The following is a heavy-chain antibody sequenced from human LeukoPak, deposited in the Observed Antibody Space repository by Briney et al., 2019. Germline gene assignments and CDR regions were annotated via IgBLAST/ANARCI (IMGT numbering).Heavy chain of an antibody. J-gene: IGHJ3*02. CDR3: ARHQAAFDI. CDR2: INQDGSEK. Sequence: HPGGSLRLSCAASGFTFSDYWMSWVRQAPGKGLEWVANINQDGSEKYYVDSVKGRFTISRDNAKNSLYLQMNSLRAEDTAVYYCARHQAAFDIWGQGTMVTVSS. V-gene: IGHV3-7*01. CDR1: GFTFSDYW.